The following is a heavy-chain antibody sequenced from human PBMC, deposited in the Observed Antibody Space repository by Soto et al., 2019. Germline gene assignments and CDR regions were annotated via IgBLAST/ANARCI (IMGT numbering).Heavy chain of an antibody. J-gene: IGHJ6*02. CDR3: AGEPRGGAYDMDV. CDR2: IWSDGSRQ. CDR1: RPTFTTYD. Sequence: GGSLRLSCAASRPTFTTYDMHWVRQAPGKGLEWVALIWSDGSRQFYGDSVKGRFTIPRDNSKNTLSLQMNSLRVEDTAVYYCAGEPRGGAYDMDVWGQGTTVTVSS. V-gene: IGHV3-33*08. D-gene: IGHD3-16*01.